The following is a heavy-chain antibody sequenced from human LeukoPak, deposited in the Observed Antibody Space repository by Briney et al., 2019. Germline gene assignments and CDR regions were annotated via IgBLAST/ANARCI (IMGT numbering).Heavy chain of an antibody. V-gene: IGHV1-46*01. CDR2: ISPSISVT. D-gene: IGHD5-12*01. Sequence: GASVKVSCKASGYTFTSYYMHWVRQAPGQGLEWMGRISPSISVTHYAQKFQGRLTITADMSTSIAYMELSSLTSDETALFYCARDLGYGFDTWGQGTLVTVSS. CDR3: ARDLGYGFDT. J-gene: IGHJ4*02. CDR1: GYTFTSYY.